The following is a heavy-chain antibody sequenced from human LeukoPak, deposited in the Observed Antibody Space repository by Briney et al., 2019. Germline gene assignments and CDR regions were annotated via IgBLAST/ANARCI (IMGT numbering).Heavy chain of an antibody. D-gene: IGHD2-2*01. J-gene: IGHJ3*02. CDR1: GGSISSYY. CDR2: IYDSGST. CDR3: ARTIVVVPAAMFAFDI. Sequence: SETLSLTCTVSGGSISSYYWSWIRQPPGKGLEWIGYIYDSGSTNYNPSLKSRVTISVDTSKNQFSLKLSSVTAADTAVYYCARTIVVVPAAMFAFDIWGQGTMVTVSS. V-gene: IGHV4-59*12.